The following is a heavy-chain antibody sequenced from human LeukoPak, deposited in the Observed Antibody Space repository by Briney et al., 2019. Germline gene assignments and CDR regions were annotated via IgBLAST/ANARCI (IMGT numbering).Heavy chain of an antibody. V-gene: IGHV3-30*04. CDR3: ARDLSSSPYYYYGMDV. J-gene: IGHJ6*02. Sequence: GGSLRLSCAASGFTFSSYAMHWVRQAPGKGLEWVAVISYGGSNKYYADSVKGRFTISRDNSKNTLYLQMNSLRAEDTAVYYCARDLSSSPYYYYGMDVWGQGTTVTVSS. CDR1: GFTFSSYA. D-gene: IGHD6-13*01. CDR2: ISYGGSNK.